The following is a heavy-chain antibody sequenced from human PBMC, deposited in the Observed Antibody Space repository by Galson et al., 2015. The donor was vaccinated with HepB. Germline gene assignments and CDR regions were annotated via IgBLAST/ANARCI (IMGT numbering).Heavy chain of an antibody. D-gene: IGHD1-1*01. CDR3: ARPHGGTPTSEGFDY. Sequence: SLRLSCAASGFTFSTYSMNWVRQAPGKGLEWVSSISSSSSYIYYADSVKGRFTISRDNAKNSLYLQMNSLRAEDTAVYYCARPHGGTPTSEGFDYWGQGTLVTVSS. J-gene: IGHJ4*02. V-gene: IGHV3-21*01. CDR1: GFTFSTYS. CDR2: ISSSSSYI.